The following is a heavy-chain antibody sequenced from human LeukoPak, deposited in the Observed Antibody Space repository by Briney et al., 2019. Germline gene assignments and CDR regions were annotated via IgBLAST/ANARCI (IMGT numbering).Heavy chain of an antibody. J-gene: IGHJ4*02. Sequence: SETLSLTCTVSGGSISSSSYYWGWIRQPPGKGLEWIGSIYYSGSTYYNPSLKSRVTISVDTSKNQFSLKLSSVTAADTAVYYCARGGYYYDSSGYPPPDYWGRGTLVTVSS. CDR3: ARGGYYYDSSGYPPPDY. V-gene: IGHV4-39*07. CDR2: IYYSGST. D-gene: IGHD3-22*01. CDR1: GGSISSSSYY.